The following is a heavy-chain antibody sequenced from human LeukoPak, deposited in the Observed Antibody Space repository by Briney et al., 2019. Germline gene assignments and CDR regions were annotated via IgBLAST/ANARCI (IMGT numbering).Heavy chain of an antibody. D-gene: IGHD4-17*01. V-gene: IGHV3-11*06. J-gene: IGHJ4*02. CDR3: ARGGADYVIGY. CDR2: ISSSSSYT. Sequence: PGGSLRLSCAASGFTFSDYYMSWIRQVPGKGLEWVSFISSSSSYTNYADSVKGRLTISRDNTKNSLYLQMNNLRAEDTAVYYCARGGADYVIGYWGQGTLVTVSS. CDR1: GFTFSDYY.